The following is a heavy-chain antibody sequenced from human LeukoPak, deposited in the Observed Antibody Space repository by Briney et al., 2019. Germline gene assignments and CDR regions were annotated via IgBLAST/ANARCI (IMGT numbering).Heavy chain of an antibody. J-gene: IGHJ5*02. D-gene: IGHD3-10*01. CDR1: GGPFSGYY. CDR2: ITHNGYT. V-gene: IGHV4-34*01. Sequence: PSETLSLTCAVYGGPFSGYYWGWIRQPPGKGLQWIGEITHNGYTNYNPALKSRVTISIDTSKNEFSLKVSSVTAADMAIYYCAASGGPINWFDPWGQGTLVTVSS. CDR3: AASGGPINWFDP.